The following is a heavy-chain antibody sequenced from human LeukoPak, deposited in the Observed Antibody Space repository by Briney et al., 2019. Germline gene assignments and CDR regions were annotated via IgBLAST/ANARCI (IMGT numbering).Heavy chain of an antibody. CDR3: ARGASDYYDSTGADY. CDR2: ISSSSSYI. CDR1: GFTFSSYS. Sequence: GGSLRLSCAASGFTFSSYSMNWVRQAPGKGLEWVSSISSSSSYIYYADSVKGRFTISRDNAKNSLYLQMNSLRAEDTAVYYCARGASDYYDSTGADYWGQGTLVTVSS. V-gene: IGHV3-21*01. D-gene: IGHD3-22*01. J-gene: IGHJ4*02.